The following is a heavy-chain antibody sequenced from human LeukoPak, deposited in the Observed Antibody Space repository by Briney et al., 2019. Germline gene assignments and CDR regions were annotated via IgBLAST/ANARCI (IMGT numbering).Heavy chain of an antibody. CDR2: ISYDGSNK. Sequence: GRSLRLSCAASGFTFSSYAMHWVRQAPGKGLEWVAVISYDGSNKYYADSAKGRFTISRDNSKNTLYLQMNSLRAEDTAVYYCARGDLFGELLAVDYWGQGTLVTVSS. CDR3: ARGDLFGELLAVDY. D-gene: IGHD3-10*01. CDR1: GFTFSSYA. J-gene: IGHJ4*02. V-gene: IGHV3-30-3*01.